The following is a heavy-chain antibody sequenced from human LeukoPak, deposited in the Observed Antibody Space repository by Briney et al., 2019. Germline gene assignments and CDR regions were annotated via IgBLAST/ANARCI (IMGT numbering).Heavy chain of an antibody. J-gene: IGHJ6*03. Sequence: GGSLRLSCAASGFTFSTYNMNWVRQAPGKGLEWVSSITSTSSYMHYADSVKGRFTISRDNAQNSLYLHMSSLRAEDTAVYYCARDPYSGGYGDDYYYYMDVWGKGTTVTISS. CDR3: ARDPYSGGYGDDYYYYMDV. CDR1: GFTFSTYN. CDR2: ITSTSSYM. V-gene: IGHV3-21*01. D-gene: IGHD1-26*01.